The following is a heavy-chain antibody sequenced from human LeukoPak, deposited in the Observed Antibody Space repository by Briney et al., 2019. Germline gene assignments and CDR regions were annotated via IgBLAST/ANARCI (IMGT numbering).Heavy chain of an antibody. CDR1: GFTFSSYA. D-gene: IGHD5-12*01. V-gene: IGHV4-39*01. J-gene: IGHJ4*02. CDR3: ARNSGYDRNFDY. CDR2: IYYSGST. Sequence: GSLRLSCAASGFTFSSYAMNWIRQPPGKGLEWIGSIYYSGSTYYNPSLKSRVTISVDTSKNQFSLKLSSVTAADTAVYYCARNSGYDRNFDYWGQGTLVTVSS.